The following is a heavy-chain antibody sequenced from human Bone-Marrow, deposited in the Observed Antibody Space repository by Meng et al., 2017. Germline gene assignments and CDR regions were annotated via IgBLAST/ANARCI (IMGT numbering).Heavy chain of an antibody. CDR2: ISADGSTI. J-gene: IGHJ5*02. Sequence: GESLKISCAASGFTFSTYWMHWVRQAPGKGLVWLPRISADGSTITYADSVKGRFTISRDNAKNTLYLQMNSLRVEDTAVYYCATLSVSGTNLWGQGTLVTVSS. CDR1: GFTFSTYW. V-gene: IGHV3-74*01. CDR3: ATLSVSGTNL. D-gene: IGHD3-10*01.